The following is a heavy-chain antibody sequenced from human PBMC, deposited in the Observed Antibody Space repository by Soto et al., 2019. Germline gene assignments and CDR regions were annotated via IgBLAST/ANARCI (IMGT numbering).Heavy chain of an antibody. V-gene: IGHV1-3*01. CDR2: INAGNGNT. CDR3: ARARITIFGVVIGWFYP. J-gene: IGHJ5*02. CDR1: GYTVTSYA. Sequence: QVQLVQSGAEVKKPGASVKVSCKASGYTVTSYAMHWVRQAPGQRLERLGWINAGNGNTKYSQKFQGRVTITRDTSASTAYMELSSLRSEDTAVYYCARARITIFGVVIGWFYPWGQGTLVTVSS. D-gene: IGHD3-3*01.